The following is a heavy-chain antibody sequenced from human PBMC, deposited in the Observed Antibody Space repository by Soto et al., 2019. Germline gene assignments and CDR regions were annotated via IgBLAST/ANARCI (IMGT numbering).Heavy chain of an antibody. Sequence: QVQLVQSGTEVKKPGASVKVSCKASGYIFTNYGVTWVRRAPGQGLEWMGWISAYNGNTNYAQKLQGRVAMTTDTSTSTAYMELMSLRFDDTAVYYCARADIVGFDYWGQGTLVTVSS. CDR2: ISAYNGNT. J-gene: IGHJ4*02. D-gene: IGHD3-22*01. CDR3: ARADIVGFDY. CDR1: GYIFTNYG. V-gene: IGHV1-18*01.